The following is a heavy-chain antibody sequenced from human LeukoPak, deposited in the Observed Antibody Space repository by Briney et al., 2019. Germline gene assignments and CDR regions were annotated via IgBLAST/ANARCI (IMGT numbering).Heavy chain of an antibody. CDR2: INSDGSST. V-gene: IGHV3-74*01. D-gene: IGHD4-23*01. CDR3: ARDQNGGNQYYYYYYGMDV. Sequence: PGGSLRLSCAASGFTFSSYWMHWVRQAPGKGLVWVSRINSDGSSTSYADSVKGRFTISRDNAKNTLYLQMNSLRAEDTAVYYCARDQNGGNQYYYYYYGMDVWGQGTTVTVSS. J-gene: IGHJ6*02. CDR1: GFTFSSYW.